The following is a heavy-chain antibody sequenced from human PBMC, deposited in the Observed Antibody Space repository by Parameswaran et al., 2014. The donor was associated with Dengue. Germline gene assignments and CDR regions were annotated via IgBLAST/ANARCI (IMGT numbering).Heavy chain of an antibody. Sequence: RWIRQPPGKALEWLALIYWDDDKRYSPSLKSRLTITKDTSKNQVVLTMTNMDPVDTATYYCAHEDVDTAFDYWGQGTLVTVSS. D-gene: IGHD5-18*01. V-gene: IGHV2-5*08. CDR2: IYWDDDK. J-gene: IGHJ4*02. CDR3: AHEDVDTAFDY.